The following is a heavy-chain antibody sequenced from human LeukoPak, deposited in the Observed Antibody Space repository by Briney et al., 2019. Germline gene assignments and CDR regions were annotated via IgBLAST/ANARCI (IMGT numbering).Heavy chain of an antibody. CDR2: ISGSSGTT. CDR3: AKANSYDSYYFDY. CDR1: GFTFNNFA. Sequence: GGSLRLSCAASGFTFNNFALSWVRQAPGKGLEWVSGISGSSGTTNYADAVKGRFTISRDRSKNTLFLQMSSLRAEDTAVYYCAKANSYDSYYFDYWGQGALVIVSS. D-gene: IGHD3-16*01. V-gene: IGHV3-23*01. J-gene: IGHJ4*02.